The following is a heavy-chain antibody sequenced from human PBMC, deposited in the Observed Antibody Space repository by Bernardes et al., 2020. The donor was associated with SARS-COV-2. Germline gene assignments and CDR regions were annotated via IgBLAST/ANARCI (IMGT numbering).Heavy chain of an antibody. CDR2: IYYSGST. Sequence: TLSLTCTVSGGSISSYYWSWIRQPPGKGLEWIGYIYYSGSTNYNPSLKSRVTISVDTSKNQFSLKLSSVTAADTAVYYFSRDQYYYESSGYLTDAFDIWGQGTMVNGSS. CDR3: SRDQYYYESSGYLTDAFDI. D-gene: IGHD3-22*01. V-gene: IGHV4-59*01. J-gene: IGHJ3*02. CDR1: GGSISSYY.